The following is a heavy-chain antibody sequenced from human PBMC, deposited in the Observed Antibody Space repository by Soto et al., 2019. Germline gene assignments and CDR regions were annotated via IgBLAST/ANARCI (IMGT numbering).Heavy chain of an antibody. CDR1: GFAFSSSW. Sequence: SLRLSCAASGFAFSSSWMHWARQAPGKGLVWVSRINSDGSSTNHADSVKGRFTIFRDNAKNTLYLEMNSLRAEDTAVYFCSRGPGGSDDYWGQGTLVTVSS. D-gene: IGHD2-8*02. J-gene: IGHJ4*02. CDR3: SRGPGGSDDY. V-gene: IGHV3-74*01. CDR2: INSDGSST.